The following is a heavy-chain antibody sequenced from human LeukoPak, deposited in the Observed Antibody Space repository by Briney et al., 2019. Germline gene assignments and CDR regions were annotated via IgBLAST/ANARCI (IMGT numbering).Heavy chain of an antibody. V-gene: IGHV1-46*01. Sequence: ASVKVSCKASGYTFTSYYMHWVRQAPGQGLEWMGIINPSGGSTSYAQKFPGRVTMTRDTSTSTVYMELSSLRSEDTAVYYCARGGYCSSTSCYASDYYFDYWGQGTLVTVSS. D-gene: IGHD2-2*01. J-gene: IGHJ4*02. CDR2: INPSGGST. CDR3: ARGGYCSSTSCYASDYYFDY. CDR1: GYTFTSYY.